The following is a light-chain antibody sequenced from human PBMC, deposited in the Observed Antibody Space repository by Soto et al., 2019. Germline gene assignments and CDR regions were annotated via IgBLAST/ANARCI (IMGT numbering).Light chain of an antibody. CDR2: AAS. J-gene: IGKJ3*01. CDR3: QQSYSIPIFT. CDR1: QSIGNY. V-gene: IGKV1-39*01. Sequence: DIQMTQSPSSLSASVGDRVTITCRASQSIGNYLNWYRHRPGKAPELLIFAASRLQSGVPSRFSGTASGTDFTLTINSLQPEDFATYYCQQSYSIPIFTFGPGTKVDIK.